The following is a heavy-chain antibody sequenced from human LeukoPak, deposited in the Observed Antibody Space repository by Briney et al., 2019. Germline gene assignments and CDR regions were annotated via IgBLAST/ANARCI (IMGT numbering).Heavy chain of an antibody. V-gene: IGHV3-21*01. CDR2: IGDASRNI. Sequence: PGGSLRLSCAASGFSFGTYRMNWVRQAPGKGLEWVSSIGDASRNIYYADSVKGRFTVSRDNAKSSLYLQMNSLRAEDTAVYYCARIDYYYSYFDPRGQGTLVTVSS. CDR3: ARIDYYYSYFDP. CDR1: GFSFGTYR. J-gene: IGHJ5*02. D-gene: IGHD3-22*01.